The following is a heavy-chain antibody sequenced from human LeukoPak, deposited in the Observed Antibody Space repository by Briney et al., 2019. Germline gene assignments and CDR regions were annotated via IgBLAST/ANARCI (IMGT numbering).Heavy chain of an antibody. J-gene: IGHJ3*02. Sequence: SETLSLTCTVSGGSISSYYWSWIRQPPGKGLEWIGYIYYSGSTNYNPSLKSRVTISVDTSKNQFSLKLSSVTAADTAVYYCAREANYYDSSGKYQTDPFDIWGQGTMVTVSS. CDR2: IYYSGST. D-gene: IGHD3-22*01. CDR3: AREANYYDSSGKYQTDPFDI. V-gene: IGHV4-59*01. CDR1: GGSISSYY.